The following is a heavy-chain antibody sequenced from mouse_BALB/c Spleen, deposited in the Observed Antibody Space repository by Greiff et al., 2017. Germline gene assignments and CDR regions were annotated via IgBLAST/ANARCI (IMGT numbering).Heavy chain of an antibody. CDR2: ISSGGST. D-gene: IGHD2-3*01. Sequence: EVKLVESGGGLVKPGGSLKLSCAASGFTFSSYAMSWVRQTPEKRLEWVASISSGGSTYYPDSVKGRFTISRDNARNILYLQMSSLRSEDTAMYYCARGIYDGYYDYAMDYWGQGTSVTVSS. CDR3: ARGIYDGYYDYAMDY. J-gene: IGHJ4*01. V-gene: IGHV5-6-5*01. CDR1: GFTFSSYA.